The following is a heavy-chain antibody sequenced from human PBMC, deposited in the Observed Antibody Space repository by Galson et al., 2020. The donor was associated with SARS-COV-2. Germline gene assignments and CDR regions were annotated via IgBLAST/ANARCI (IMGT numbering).Heavy chain of an antibody. D-gene: IGHD1-1*01. Sequence: ASVKVSCKTSGYTFINYDINWVRQAPGQGLEWMGWMKPNGGDTGFAQRFQGRLTMTRNTSTGTAYMELSILRSGDTAVYYCARYNRNDGFDYWGQGTLVTGSS. CDR3: ARYNRNDGFDY. J-gene: IGHJ4*02. CDR2: MKPNGGDT. V-gene: IGHV1-8*02. CDR1: GYTFINYD.